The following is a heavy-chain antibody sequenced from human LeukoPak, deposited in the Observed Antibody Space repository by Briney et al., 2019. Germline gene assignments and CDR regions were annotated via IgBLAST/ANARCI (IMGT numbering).Heavy chain of an antibody. Sequence: GGSLRLSCAASGFTVSSNYMSWVRQAPGKGLEWVSVIYSGGSTYYADSVKGRFTISRDNSKNTLYLQMNSLRAEDTAVYYCARDAGYSTSWYDFDNWGQGTLVTVSS. D-gene: IGHD6-13*01. CDR3: ARDAGYSTSWYDFDN. CDR2: IYSGGST. J-gene: IGHJ4*02. V-gene: IGHV3-66*01. CDR1: GFTVSSNY.